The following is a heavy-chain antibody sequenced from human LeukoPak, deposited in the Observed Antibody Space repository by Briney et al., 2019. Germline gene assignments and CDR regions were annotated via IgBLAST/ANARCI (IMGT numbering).Heavy chain of an antibody. V-gene: IGHV3-74*01. J-gene: IGHJ4*02. CDR3: TRDYRGTFDY. D-gene: IGHD1-26*01. CDR2: IKGDGIST. Sequence: GGSLRLSCAASGFDFSSNWMHWVRHAPGQGLVWVSRIKGDGISTNYADSVKGRFTISRDIAKNSLYLQMNSLRAEDTAIYYCTRDYRGTFDYWGQGTLVTVSS. CDR1: GFDFSSNW.